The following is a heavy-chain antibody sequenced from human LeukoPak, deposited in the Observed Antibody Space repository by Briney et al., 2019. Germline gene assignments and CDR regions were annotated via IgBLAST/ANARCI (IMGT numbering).Heavy chain of an antibody. CDR1: GGSISSYY. V-gene: IGHV4-59*08. J-gene: IGHJ4*02. CDR3: AVTLTSYSNFDY. CDR2: IYYSGST. Sequence: SETLSLTCTVSGGSISSYYWSWIRQPPGKGLEWIGYIYYSGSTNYNPSLKSRVTISVDTSKNQFSLKLSSVTAADTAVYYCAVTLTSYSNFDYWGQGTLVTVSS. D-gene: IGHD3-9*01.